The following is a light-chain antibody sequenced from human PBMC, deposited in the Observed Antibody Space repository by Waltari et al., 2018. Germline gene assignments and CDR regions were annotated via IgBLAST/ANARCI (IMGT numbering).Light chain of an antibody. CDR3: HQRANWPHT. CDR1: QSVSSH. V-gene: IGKV3-11*01. CDR2: EAS. Sequence: IVLTQSPVTLSLSPGERATLSCRASQSVSSHLAWYQQKPDQSPRLLIYEASNRATGIPARFSGSGSGTDFTLTVSSLEPEDFAVYYCHQRANWPHTFGGGTKVEIK. J-gene: IGKJ4*01.